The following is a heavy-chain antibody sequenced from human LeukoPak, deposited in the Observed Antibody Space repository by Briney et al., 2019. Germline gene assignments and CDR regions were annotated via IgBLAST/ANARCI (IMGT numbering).Heavy chain of an antibody. CDR2: MNPNSGNT. Sequence: ASVKVSCKASGYTFTSYDIHWVRQATGQGLEWMGWMNPNSGNTGYAQKFQGRVTMTRNTSISTAYMELSSLRSEDTAVYYCARAIAVAGTVWFDPWGQGTLVTVSS. CDR1: GYTFTSYD. CDR3: ARAIAVAGTVWFDP. D-gene: IGHD6-19*01. V-gene: IGHV1-8*01. J-gene: IGHJ5*02.